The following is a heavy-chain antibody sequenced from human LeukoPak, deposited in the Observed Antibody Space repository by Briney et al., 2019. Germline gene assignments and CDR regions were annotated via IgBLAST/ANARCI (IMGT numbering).Heavy chain of an antibody. Sequence: PSVKVSCKASGYTFTSYGISWVRQARGQGLECMGWISAYNGNTNYAQKLQSRGTMTTDTSTSTAYMELRSLRSDDTAVYYCARGSHYDILTGYSELYGMDVWGQGTTVTVSS. J-gene: IGHJ6*02. V-gene: IGHV1-18*01. CDR3: ARGSHYDILTGYSELYGMDV. CDR2: ISAYNGNT. CDR1: GYTFTSYG. D-gene: IGHD3-9*01.